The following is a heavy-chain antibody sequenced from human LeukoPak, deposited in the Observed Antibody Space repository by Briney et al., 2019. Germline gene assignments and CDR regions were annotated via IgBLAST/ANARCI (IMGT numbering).Heavy chain of an antibody. V-gene: IGHV3-30*18. Sequence: QSGGSLRLSCAASGFTFSSYEMNWVRQTPGKGLEWVAVISYDASNKYYADSVKGRFTISRDNSKNTLYLQMNSLRAEDTAVYYCAKSHGYSYGFDYWGQGTLVTVSS. J-gene: IGHJ4*02. D-gene: IGHD5-18*01. CDR3: AKSHGYSYGFDY. CDR2: ISYDASNK. CDR1: GFTFSSYE.